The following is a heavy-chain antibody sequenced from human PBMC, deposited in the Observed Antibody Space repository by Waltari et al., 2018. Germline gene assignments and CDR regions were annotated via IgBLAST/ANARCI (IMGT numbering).Heavy chain of an antibody. V-gene: IGHV4-4*07. CDR3: ARGGYSSGWPTFDY. CDR1: GDSISNYY. CDR2: IQTSGST. J-gene: IGHJ4*02. Sequence: QVQLQESGPGLVKPSETLSLTCTVSGDSISNYYWNWIRQPAERGLEWIGRIQTSGSTNYNPSLKSRVTMSIDTSKNQFSRKLTSVTAADTAVYYCARGGYSSGWPTFDYWGQGTLVTVFS. D-gene: IGHD6-19*01.